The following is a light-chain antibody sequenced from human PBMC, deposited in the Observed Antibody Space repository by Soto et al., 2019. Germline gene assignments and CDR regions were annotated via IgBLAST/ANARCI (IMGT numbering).Light chain of an antibody. CDR2: RND. CDR1: SSNIGGNF. CDR3: AAWDGSLSVWV. J-gene: IGLJ3*02. V-gene: IGLV1-47*01. Sequence: QSVLTQPPSTSGTPGQGVTISCSGSSSNIGGNFVYWYQQLPGTAPKVLIYRNDKRPSGVPDRFSGSKSGTSASLAISGLRSGDEADYYCAAWDGSLSVWVFGGGTKVTVL.